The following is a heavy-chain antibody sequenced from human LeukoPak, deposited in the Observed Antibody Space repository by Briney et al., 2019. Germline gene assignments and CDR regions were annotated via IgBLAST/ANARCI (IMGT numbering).Heavy chain of an antibody. CDR3: ARTTWSEGVLQQWYFDY. Sequence: PGGSLRLSCAASGFTFSTYWMSWVRQAPGKGLEWVANINQGGSATYYMNSVKGRFTIARDNAKNSLYLQMNSLEAEDTAVYHCARTTWSEGVLQQWYFDYWGQGTLATVSS. J-gene: IGHJ4*02. CDR1: GFTFSTYW. CDR2: INQGGSAT. V-gene: IGHV3-7*01. D-gene: IGHD6-13*01.